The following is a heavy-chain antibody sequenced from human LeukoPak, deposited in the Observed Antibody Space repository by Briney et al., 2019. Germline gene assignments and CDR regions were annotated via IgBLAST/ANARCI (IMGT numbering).Heavy chain of an antibody. D-gene: IGHD3-9*01. CDR2: IIPIFGTA. CDR1: GGTFSSYA. V-gene: IGHV1-69*06. CDR3: ARGGDILTATNWFDP. J-gene: IGHJ5*02. Sequence: GAPVKVSCKASGGTFSSYAISWVRQAPVQGLEWMGGIIPIFGTANHAQKFQGRVTITADKSTSTAYMELSSLRSEDTAVYYCARGGDILTATNWFDPWGQGTLVTVSS.